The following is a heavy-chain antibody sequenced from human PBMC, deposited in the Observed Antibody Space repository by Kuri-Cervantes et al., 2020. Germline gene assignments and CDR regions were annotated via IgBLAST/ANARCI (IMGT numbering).Heavy chain of an antibody. D-gene: IGHD3-10*01. Sequence: ASVKVSCKASEYTFTGYYMHWVRQAPGQGLEWMGWINPNSGGTNCAQKFQGRVTMTRDTSISTAYMELSRLRSDDTAVYYCARVFGSGSRGTWYYMDVWGKGTTVTVSS. J-gene: IGHJ6*03. CDR3: ARVFGSGSRGTWYYMDV. V-gene: IGHV1-2*02. CDR2: INPNSGGT. CDR1: EYTFTGYY.